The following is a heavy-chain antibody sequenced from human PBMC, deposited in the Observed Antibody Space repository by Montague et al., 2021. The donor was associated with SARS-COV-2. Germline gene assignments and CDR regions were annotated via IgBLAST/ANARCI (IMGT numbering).Heavy chain of an antibody. V-gene: IGHV4-61*03. CDR3: AREVVGVKTNRLDT. CDR2: IYFNCYT. CDR1: GVSVGRKNYY. D-gene: IGHD3-16*01. J-gene: IGHJ5*02. Sequence: SETLSLTCSVSGVSVGRKNYYWTWIRQPPGKGLAWIGYIYFNCYTILVPPPGGRVTTSIDTSKNHFSLRLTSVTPADTTVNYCAREVVGVKTNRLDTWGQVTLVT.